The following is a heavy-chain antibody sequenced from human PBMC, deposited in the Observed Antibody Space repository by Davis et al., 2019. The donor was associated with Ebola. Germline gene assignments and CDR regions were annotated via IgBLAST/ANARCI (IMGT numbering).Heavy chain of an antibody. Sequence: SETLSLTCTVSGGSISSGDYYWSWIRQPPGKGLEWIGYIYYSGSTNYNPSLKSRVTISVDTSKNQFSLKLSSVTAADTAVYYCARGSALAAAGTGFDYWGQGTLVTVSS. CDR2: IYYSGST. D-gene: IGHD6-13*01. J-gene: IGHJ4*02. CDR1: GGSISSGDYY. CDR3: ARGSALAAAGTGFDY. V-gene: IGHV4-61*08.